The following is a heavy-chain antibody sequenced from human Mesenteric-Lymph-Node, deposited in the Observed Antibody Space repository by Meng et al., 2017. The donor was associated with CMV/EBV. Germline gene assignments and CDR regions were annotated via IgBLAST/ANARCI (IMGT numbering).Heavy chain of an antibody. D-gene: IGHD5-12*01. J-gene: IGHJ6*02. CDR2: IYRSGST. CDR3: ARDGSGYDFYYGMDV. CDR1: GYSISSGYY. Sequence: PETLSLTCTVSGYSISSGYYWGWIRQPPGKGLEWIGSIYRSGSTYYNPSLKSRVTISVDTSKNQVSLKLTSVTAADTAVYYCARDGSGYDFYYGMDVWGQGTTVTVSS. V-gene: IGHV4-38-2*02.